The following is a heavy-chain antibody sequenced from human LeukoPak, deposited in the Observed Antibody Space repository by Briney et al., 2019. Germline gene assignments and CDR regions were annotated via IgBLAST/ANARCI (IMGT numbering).Heavy chain of an antibody. CDR1: GFTFDDYA. V-gene: IGHV3-9*01. J-gene: IGHJ4*02. Sequence: GGSLRLSCAASGFTFDDYAMHWVRQAPGKGLEWVSGISWNSGSIGYADSVKGRFTISRDNAKNSLYLQMNSLRAEDTALYYCAKVRDSGYSSGAFDYWGQGILVTVSS. D-gene: IGHD6-19*01. CDR2: ISWNSGSI. CDR3: AKVRDSGYSSGAFDY.